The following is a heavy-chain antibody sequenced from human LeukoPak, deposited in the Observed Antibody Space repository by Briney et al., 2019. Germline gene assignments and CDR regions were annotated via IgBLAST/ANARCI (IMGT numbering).Heavy chain of an antibody. CDR1: GGSVSSSIYY. CDR2: IYYSGSA. Sequence: PSETLSLTCTVSGGSVSSSIYYWGWIRQPPGKGLEWIGTIYYSGSAYYNSSLKSRVTISVDTSKNQFSLKLSSVTAADTAVYYCARLNLRVAGDSWGQGSLVTVSS. V-gene: IGHV4-39*01. D-gene: IGHD2-15*01. CDR3: ARLNLRVAGDS. J-gene: IGHJ4*02.